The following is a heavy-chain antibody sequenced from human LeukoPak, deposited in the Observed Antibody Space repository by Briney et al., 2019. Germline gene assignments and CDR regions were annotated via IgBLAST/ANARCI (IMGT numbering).Heavy chain of an antibody. CDR2: IHLDGRTT. Sequence: GGSLRLSCAASGFTFSSYWMHWVRQRPGKGLVWVSRIHLDGRTTNYADSVKGRFTISRDNAKNTLSLEMDSLRPEDTAVYYCARGGSPSDYWGQGTLVSVSS. V-gene: IGHV3-74*01. CDR1: GFTFSSYW. D-gene: IGHD3-16*01. J-gene: IGHJ4*02. CDR3: ARGGSPSDY.